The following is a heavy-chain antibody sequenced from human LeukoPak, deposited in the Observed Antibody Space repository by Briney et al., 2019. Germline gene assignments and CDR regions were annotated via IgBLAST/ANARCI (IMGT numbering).Heavy chain of an antibody. CDR1: GFTFSIYE. CDR3: ARDGDSYGYGTDY. V-gene: IGHV3-48*03. Sequence: PGGSLRLSCSASGFTFSIYEMNWVRQAPGKGLEWVSYISSSGSTIYYADSVKGRFTISSDNAKNSLYLQMNSLRGEDTAIYYCARDGDSYGYGTDYWGQGTLVTVSP. J-gene: IGHJ4*02. CDR2: ISSSGSTI. D-gene: IGHD5-18*01.